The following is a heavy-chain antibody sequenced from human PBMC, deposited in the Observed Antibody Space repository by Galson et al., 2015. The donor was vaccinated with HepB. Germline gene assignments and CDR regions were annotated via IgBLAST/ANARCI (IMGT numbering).Heavy chain of an antibody. J-gene: IGHJ4*02. D-gene: IGHD2/OR15-2a*01. CDR3: ARERVYRFDY. Sequence: SVKVSCKASGYTFTSNGISWVRQTPRQGLEWLGWISAHGGNTKYAQKYQGRITLTRDTSTSTAYVELRSLRSDDTAVYYCARERVYRFDYWGQGTLVTVSS. CDR2: ISAHGGNT. CDR1: GYTFTSNG. V-gene: IGHV1-18*04.